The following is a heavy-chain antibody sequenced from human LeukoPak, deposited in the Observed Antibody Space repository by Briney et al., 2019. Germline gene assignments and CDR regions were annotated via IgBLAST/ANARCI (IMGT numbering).Heavy chain of an antibody. V-gene: IGHV3-66*01. J-gene: IGHJ4*02. CDR3: ARSLYSSSSGY. CDR1: GFTFSSYE. Sequence: GGSLRLSCAASGFTFSSYEMNWVRQAPGKGLEWVSVIYSGGSTYYADSVKGRFTISRDNAKNSLYLQMNSLRAEDTAVYYCARSLYSSSSGYWGQGTPVTVSS. D-gene: IGHD6-6*01. CDR2: IYSGGST.